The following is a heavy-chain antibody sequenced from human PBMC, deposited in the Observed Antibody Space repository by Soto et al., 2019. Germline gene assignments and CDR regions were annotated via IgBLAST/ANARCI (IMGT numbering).Heavy chain of an antibody. D-gene: IGHD6-19*01. V-gene: IGHV1-18*01. CDR3: PRDRLIAVTGLLHY. Sequence: HVQLVQSGAEVKKPGASVKVSCKTSGYPFTSYGINWVRQAPGQGPEWMGWISAYNGKTSYTQKFQGRVTMTTDTSTSTAYMELRSLRSYESSVYYCPRDRLIAVTGLLHYWGQGTLVTVSS. CDR2: ISAYNGKT. J-gene: IGHJ4*02. CDR1: GYPFTSYG.